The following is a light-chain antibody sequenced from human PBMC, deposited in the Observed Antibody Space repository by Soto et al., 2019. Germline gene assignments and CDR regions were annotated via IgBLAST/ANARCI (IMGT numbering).Light chain of an antibody. CDR1: QSISSW. CDR3: KQYNSYT. J-gene: IGKJ2*01. V-gene: IGKV1-5*01. Sequence: DIQMTQSPSTLSASVGDRVTITCRASQSISSWLAWYQQKPGKAPELLIYDASSLESGVPSRFSGSGSGTEFTLTISSLQPDDFATYYCKQYNSYTFGQGTKLEIK. CDR2: DAS.